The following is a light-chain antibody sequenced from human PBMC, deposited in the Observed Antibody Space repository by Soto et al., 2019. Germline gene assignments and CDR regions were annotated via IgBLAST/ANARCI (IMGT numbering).Light chain of an antibody. V-gene: IGLV4-60*03. J-gene: IGLJ2*01. CDR1: SGHSSYI. Sequence: QLVLTQSSSASASLGSSVKLTCTLSSGHSSYIIAWHQQQPGKAPRYLMKLEGSGSYNKGSGVPDRFSGSSSGADRYLTISNLQSEDEADYYCETWDSNTVVFGGGTTLTVL. CDR3: ETWDSNTVV. CDR2: LEGSGSY.